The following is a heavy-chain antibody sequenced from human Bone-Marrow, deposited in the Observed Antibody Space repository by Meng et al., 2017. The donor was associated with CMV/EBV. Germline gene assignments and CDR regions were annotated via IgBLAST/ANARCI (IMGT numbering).Heavy chain of an antibody. CDR3: ARELSRRGSWYGGGYYYYGMDV. D-gene: IGHD6-13*01. Sequence: GESLKISCAASGFTFSSYSMNWVRQAPGKGLEWVSSISSSSSYIYYADSVKGRFTISRDNAKNSLYLQMNSLRAEDTAVYYCARELSRRGSWYGGGYYYYGMDVWGQGTTVTVSS. J-gene: IGHJ6*02. CDR2: ISSSSSYI. V-gene: IGHV3-21*01. CDR1: GFTFSSYS.